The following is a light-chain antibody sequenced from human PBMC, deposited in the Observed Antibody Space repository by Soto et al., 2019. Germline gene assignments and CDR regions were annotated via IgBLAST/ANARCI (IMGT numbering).Light chain of an antibody. CDR2: EVT. V-gene: IGLV2-8*01. CDR1: SSDVCFYNF. Sequence: QSALAQPPSASGSPGQSLTISCTGTSSDVCFYNFVSWYQQRPGKAPKLVIYEVTKRPSGVPDRFSGSKSGSTASLTVSGLQADDEADYYCASYAGTKLFVFGSGTKVTVL. CDR3: ASYAGTKLFV. J-gene: IGLJ1*01.